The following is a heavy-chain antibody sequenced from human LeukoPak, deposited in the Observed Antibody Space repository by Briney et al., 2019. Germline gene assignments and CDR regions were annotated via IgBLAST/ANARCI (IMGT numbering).Heavy chain of an antibody. CDR1: GYSISSGYY. J-gene: IGHJ5*02. CDR3: ARDGYYYDSSGYYDNWFDP. Sequence: SETLSLTCTVSGYSISSGYYWGWIRQPPGKGLEWIGSIYHSGSTYYNPSLKSRVTISVDTSKNQFSLKLSSVTAADTAVYYCARDGYYYDSSGYYDNWFDPWGQGTLVTVSS. V-gene: IGHV4-38-2*02. CDR2: IYHSGST. D-gene: IGHD3-22*01.